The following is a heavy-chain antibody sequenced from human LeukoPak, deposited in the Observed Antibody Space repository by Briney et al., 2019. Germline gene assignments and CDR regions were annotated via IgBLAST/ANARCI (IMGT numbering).Heavy chain of an antibody. Sequence: EPSETLSLTCTVSGGSISNYYWTWIRQPPGKGLEWIGFISYSGNTNYNPSLKSRVTISLDTSKNQFSLKLISVTAADTAVYYCARGVGSGYTDYWGQGALVTVSS. CDR2: ISYSGNT. V-gene: IGHV4-59*01. D-gene: IGHD3-22*01. CDR3: ARGVGSGYTDY. CDR1: GGSISNYY. J-gene: IGHJ4*02.